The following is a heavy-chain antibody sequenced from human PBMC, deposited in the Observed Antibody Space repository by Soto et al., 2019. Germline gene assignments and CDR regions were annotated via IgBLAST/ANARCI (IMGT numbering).Heavy chain of an antibody. CDR1: GGSVSNNSYY. Sequence: QLQLLESGPVLLKPSETLSLTCTVSGGSVSNNSYYWGWIRQPPGKRLEWIGSVYYSGSAYYNPSLKSRLTISVDTSMNHFSLKLSSVTAADTAIYYCARRPLVRGIIPYYFDYWGQGTLVTVSS. D-gene: IGHD3-10*01. CDR2: VYYSGSA. J-gene: IGHJ4*02. V-gene: IGHV4-39*02. CDR3: ARRPLVRGIIPYYFDY.